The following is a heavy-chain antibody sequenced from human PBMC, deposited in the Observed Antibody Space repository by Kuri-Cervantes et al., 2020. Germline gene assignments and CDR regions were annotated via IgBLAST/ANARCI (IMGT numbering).Heavy chain of an antibody. D-gene: IGHD3-10*01. J-gene: IGHJ3*02. CDR1: GFTFDDYA. CDR3: ARGYYASGLRAFDI. Sequence: LSLTCAASGFTFDDYAMHWVRQAPGKGLEWVSGISWNSGSIGYADSVKGRFTISRDNSKNTMYLQMNSLRAEDTAVYYCARGYYASGLRAFDIWGQGTMVTVSS. V-gene: IGHV3-9*01. CDR2: ISWNSGSI.